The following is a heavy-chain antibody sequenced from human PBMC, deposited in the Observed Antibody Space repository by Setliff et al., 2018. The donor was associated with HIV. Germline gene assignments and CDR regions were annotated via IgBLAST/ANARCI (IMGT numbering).Heavy chain of an antibody. Sequence: LRLSCASSGFTFSSYAMTWVRQAPGKGLECVAVISGSGGDPYYADSVKGRFVISREKSKSTLYLQMNSLRAEDTAVYYCAKKTAAYTSGSWLHYWGQGTLVTVSS. J-gene: IGHJ4*02. V-gene: IGHV3-23*01. D-gene: IGHD3-10*01. CDR1: GFTFSSYA. CDR2: ISGSGGDP. CDR3: AKKTAAYTSGSWLHY.